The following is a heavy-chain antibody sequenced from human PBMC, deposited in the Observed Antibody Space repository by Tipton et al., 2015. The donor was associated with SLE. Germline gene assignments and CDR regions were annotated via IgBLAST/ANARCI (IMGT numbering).Heavy chain of an antibody. D-gene: IGHD6-13*01. Sequence: TLSLTCTVSGGSISNYNSYWSWVRQTAGKGLEWIGRIYFPGRTNPNPSLKSRGTISLETSKNKFSLEMTSVTAADTAVYYCARDLRAVAGRWFDYYMDVWGKGTTVTVS. CDR1: GGSISNYNSY. CDR2: IYFPGRT. V-gene: IGHV4-61*02. CDR3: ARDLRAVAGRWFDYYMDV. J-gene: IGHJ6*03.